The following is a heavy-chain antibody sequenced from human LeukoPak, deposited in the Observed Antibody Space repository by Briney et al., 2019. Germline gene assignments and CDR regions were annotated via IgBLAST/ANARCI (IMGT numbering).Heavy chain of an antibody. CDR1: GYTFTSYY. CDR3: ARVRGSGSYRPFDY. Sequence: GASVKVSCKASGYTFTSYYMHWVRQAPGQGLEWMGIINPSGGSTSYAQKFQGRVTITADESTSTAYMELSSLRSEDTAVYYCARVRGSGSYRPFDYWGQGTLVTVSS. J-gene: IGHJ4*02. D-gene: IGHD3-10*01. CDR2: INPSGGST. V-gene: IGHV1-46*01.